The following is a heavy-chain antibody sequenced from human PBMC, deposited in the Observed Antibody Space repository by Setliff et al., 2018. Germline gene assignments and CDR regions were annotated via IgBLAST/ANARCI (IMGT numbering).Heavy chain of an antibody. CDR3: VRSSAPQVVLAADFDF. J-gene: IGHJ4*02. D-gene: IGHD6-19*01. CDR1: GYTFSRYG. Sequence: GASVKVSCKASGYTFSRYGISWVRQAPGQGLEWMGWISAYNGNTNYAQKLQDRVTMTIDASATTVYMELQSLRSDDTAVYYCVRSSAPQVVLAADFDFWGQGTPVTVSS. V-gene: IGHV1-18*01. CDR2: ISAYNGNT.